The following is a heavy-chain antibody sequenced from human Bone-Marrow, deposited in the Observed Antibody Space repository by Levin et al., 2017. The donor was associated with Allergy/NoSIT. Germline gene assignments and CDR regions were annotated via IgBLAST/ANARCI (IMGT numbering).Heavy chain of an antibody. V-gene: IGHV3-7*01. Sequence: QSGGSLRLSCAASGFTFSSYWMNWVRQAPGKGLEWVANIKKDGSEIYYVDSVKGRFTISRDNAKNSLFLQMNSLRVEDTAVYYCARDSGWLQSDTFDIWGQGTMVTVSS. CDR2: IKKDGSEI. CDR3: ARDSGWLQSDTFDI. D-gene: IGHD5-24*01. J-gene: IGHJ3*02. CDR1: GFTFSSYW.